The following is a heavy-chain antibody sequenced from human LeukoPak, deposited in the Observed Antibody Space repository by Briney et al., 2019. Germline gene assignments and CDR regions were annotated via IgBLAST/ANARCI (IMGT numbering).Heavy chain of an antibody. Sequence: GGSLRLSCSASGFTFSTFALHWVRQAPGKGLEWVSGINWNGGSTGYADSMKGRFTISRDNAKNSLYLQMDSLRAEDTALYYCARGDGSSSFFDYWGQGTLVTVSS. J-gene: IGHJ4*02. CDR2: INWNGGST. CDR3: ARGDGSSSFFDY. D-gene: IGHD2-2*01. CDR1: GFTFSTFA. V-gene: IGHV3-20*04.